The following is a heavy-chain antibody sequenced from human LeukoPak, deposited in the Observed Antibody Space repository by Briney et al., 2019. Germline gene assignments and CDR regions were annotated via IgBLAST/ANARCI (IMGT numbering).Heavy chain of an antibody. J-gene: IGHJ6*03. Sequence: SETLSLTCTVSGGSISSHYWSWIRQPPGKGLEWIGYIYYCGSTNYNPSLKSRVTISVDTSKNQFSLKLSSVTAADTAVYYCARAAGYYYYYYMDVWGKGTTVTVS. CDR3: ARAAGYYYYYYMDV. V-gene: IGHV4-59*11. D-gene: IGHD6-13*01. CDR1: GGSISSHY. CDR2: IYYCGST.